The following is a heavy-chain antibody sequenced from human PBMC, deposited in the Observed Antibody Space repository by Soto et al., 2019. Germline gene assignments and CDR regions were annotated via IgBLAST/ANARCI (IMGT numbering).Heavy chain of an antibody. V-gene: IGHV4-39*01. D-gene: IGHD1-1*01. CDR2: IYYSGST. CDR3: ACTWNGSAC. J-gene: IGHJ4*02. CDR1: GGSISSSSYY. Sequence: QLQLQESGPGLVKPSETLSLTCTVSGGSISSSSYYWGWIRQPPGKGLEWIGSIYYSGSTYYNPSRWRLVTISVDACKTQFSLTLSSVTAADTAVYYCACTWNGSACWGQGTLVTVSS.